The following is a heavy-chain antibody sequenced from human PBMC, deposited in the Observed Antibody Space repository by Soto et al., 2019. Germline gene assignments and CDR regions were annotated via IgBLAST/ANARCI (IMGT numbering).Heavy chain of an antibody. J-gene: IGHJ4*02. V-gene: IGHV3-21*01. CDR3: ASEWGGHPIRIY. Sequence: MSQSCLGSEFRISTYTMKWASHAPRKGLEWVSSIKSSSSYISYADSVKGRFTISRDNAKNSLYLQMNSLRAEDMALYYFASEWGGHPIRIYCGQGTRVTVST. CDR1: EFRISTYT. CDR2: IKSSSSYI. D-gene: IGHD1-26*01.